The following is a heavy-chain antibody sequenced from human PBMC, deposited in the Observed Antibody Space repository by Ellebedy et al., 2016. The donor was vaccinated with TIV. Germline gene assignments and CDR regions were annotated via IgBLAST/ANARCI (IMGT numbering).Heavy chain of an antibody. CDR2: IKQDGSEK. Sequence: GESLKISXAASGFTFSSYAMSWVRQAPGKGLEWVANIKQDGSEKYYVDSVKGRFTISRDNAKNSLYLQMNSLRAEDTAVYYCARSFNSKLVTRLTRPQDYWGQGTLVTVSS. CDR3: ARSFNSKLVTRLTRPQDY. CDR1: GFTFSSYA. D-gene: IGHD4-17*01. V-gene: IGHV3-7*01. J-gene: IGHJ4*02.